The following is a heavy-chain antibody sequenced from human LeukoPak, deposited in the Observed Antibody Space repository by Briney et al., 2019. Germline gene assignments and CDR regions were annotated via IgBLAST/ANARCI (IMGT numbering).Heavy chain of an antibody. CDR1: GGSITSDNW. Sequence: PSGTLSLTCAVSGGSITSDNWWTWVRQPPGKGLEWIGAIYHSGGTNYNPSLKSRLTVSVDTSKNQFSLKLTSVTAADTAVYYCARDQGSGIWDTALVNWGQGTLVTVSS. CDR3: ARDQGSGIWDTALVN. CDR2: IYHSGGT. D-gene: IGHD5-18*01. J-gene: IGHJ4*02. V-gene: IGHV4-4*02.